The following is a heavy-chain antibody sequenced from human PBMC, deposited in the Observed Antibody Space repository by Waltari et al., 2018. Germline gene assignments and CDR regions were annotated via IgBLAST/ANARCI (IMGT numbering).Heavy chain of an antibody. J-gene: IGHJ6*03. Sequence: QVQLVQSGAEVKKPGASVKVSCKASGYTFTSYYMHWVRQAPGQGLEWMGIINPSGGSTSYAQKFQGSVTMTRDTSTSTVYMELSSLRSEDTAVYYCATTDTNTYYYYYYMDVWGKGTTVTVSS. CDR3: ATTDTNTYYYYYYMDV. V-gene: IGHV1-46*01. CDR2: INPSGGST. CDR1: GYTFTSYY.